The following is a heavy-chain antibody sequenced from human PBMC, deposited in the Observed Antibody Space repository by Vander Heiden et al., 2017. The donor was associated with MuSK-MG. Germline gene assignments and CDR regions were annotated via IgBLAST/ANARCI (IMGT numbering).Heavy chain of an antibody. CDR3: ARFGGSGWSLDY. CDR1: GFTFSDYY. Sequence: QVQVVESGGGLVKPGGSLRLSCAVSGFTFSDYYISWIRQAPGKGLEWVSYITTGGSYTNYADSVKGRFTISRDDAKNSLYLLMNSLRAEDTAVYYCARFGGSGWSLDYWGQGTLVTVSS. CDR2: ITTGGSYT. D-gene: IGHD6-19*01. J-gene: IGHJ4*02. V-gene: IGHV3-11*06.